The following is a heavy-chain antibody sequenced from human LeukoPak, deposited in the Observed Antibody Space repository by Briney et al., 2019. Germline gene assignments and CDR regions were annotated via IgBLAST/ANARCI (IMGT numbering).Heavy chain of an antibody. Sequence: GASVKVSCKASGYTFTGYYMHWVRQAPGQGLEWMGWINPNSGGTNYAQKFQGRVTMTRDTSISTAYMELSRLRPDDTAVYYCARAPGSGSYPFDYWGQGTLVTVSS. CDR3: ARAPGSGSYPFDY. CDR1: GYTFTGYY. V-gene: IGHV1-2*02. J-gene: IGHJ4*02. CDR2: INPNSGGT. D-gene: IGHD3-10*01.